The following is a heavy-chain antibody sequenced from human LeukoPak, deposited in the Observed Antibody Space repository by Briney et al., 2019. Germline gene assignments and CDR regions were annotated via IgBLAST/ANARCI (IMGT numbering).Heavy chain of an antibody. CDR2: ISYDGSNK. D-gene: IGHD3-10*01. CDR3: AKSERGSGDAFDI. V-gene: IGHV3-30*18. CDR1: GFTFSSYG. J-gene: IGHJ3*02. Sequence: GGSLRLSCAASGFTFSSYGMHWVRQAPGKGLEWVAVISYDGSNKYYADSVKGRFTISRDNSKNTLYLQMNSLRAEDTAVYYCAKSERGSGDAFDIWGQGTMVTVSS.